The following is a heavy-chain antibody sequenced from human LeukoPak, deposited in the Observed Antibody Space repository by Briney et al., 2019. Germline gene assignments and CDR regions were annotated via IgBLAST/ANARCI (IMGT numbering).Heavy chain of an antibody. J-gene: IGHJ4*02. CDR1: GGSISSDSYY. Sequence: SETLSLTCTVSGGSISSDSYYWSWIRQPAGKGLEWIGRIYTSRSTNYNPSLKSRVTISVDTSKNQFSLKLSSVTAADTAVYYCARDLGYKIDYWGQGTLVTVSS. CDR2: IYTSRST. D-gene: IGHD5-24*01. V-gene: IGHV4-61*02. CDR3: ARDLGYKIDY.